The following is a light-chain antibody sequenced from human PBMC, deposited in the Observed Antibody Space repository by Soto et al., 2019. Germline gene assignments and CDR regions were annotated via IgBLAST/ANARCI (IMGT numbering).Light chain of an antibody. CDR2: GIS. Sequence: ENVLTQSPGTLSLSPGERATLSCRASQSVTNNFFAWYQQRPGQAPRLLIYGISNRATGIPERFSGSGSGTDFTLTISRLEPEDFVVYYCQQYITLPHTFGQGTKLEVK. CDR1: QSVTNNF. J-gene: IGKJ2*01. CDR3: QQYITLPHT. V-gene: IGKV3-20*01.